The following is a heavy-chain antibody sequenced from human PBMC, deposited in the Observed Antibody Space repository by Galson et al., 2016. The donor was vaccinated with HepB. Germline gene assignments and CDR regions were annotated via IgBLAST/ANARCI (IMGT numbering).Heavy chain of an antibody. D-gene: IGHD4-17*01. V-gene: IGHV3-23*01. J-gene: IGHJ4*02. Sequence: SLRLSCAASGFTFSNFVMSWVRQAPGKGLEWVSSFSNSGGHYADSVKGRFTISRDNSKNTLDLQMNSLRAEDTAVYYCAKDYGSDAAFDYWGQGTLVTVSS. CDR3: AKDYGSDAAFDY. CDR1: GFTFSNFV. CDR2: FSNSGG.